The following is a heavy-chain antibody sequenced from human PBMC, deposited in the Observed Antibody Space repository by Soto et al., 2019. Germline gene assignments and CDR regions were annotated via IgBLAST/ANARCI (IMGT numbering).Heavy chain of an antibody. CDR2: ISRSGDDT. J-gene: IGHJ4*02. D-gene: IGHD3-10*01. CDR1: GFTFSRYA. CDR3: AAGPPPPS. Sequence: GGSLRLSCVASGFTFSRYAMNWVRQAPGKGLEWVSSISRSGDDTYYADSVKGRFAISRDNSKSTLYLHMNSLRADDTGVYYCAAGPPPPSGGQGTVVTVSS. V-gene: IGHV3-23*01.